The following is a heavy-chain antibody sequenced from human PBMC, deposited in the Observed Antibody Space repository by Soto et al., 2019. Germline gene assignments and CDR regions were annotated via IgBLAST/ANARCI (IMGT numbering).Heavy chain of an antibody. CDR3: ARMYCSSTICYFGTP. Sequence: SETLSLTCTVSGGSISSSSYYWGWIRQPPGKGLEWIGSINHSGSTNYNPSLKSRVTMSVDTSKNQFSLKLSSVTAADTAMYCCARMYCSSTICYFGTPWGQGTLVTVSS. V-gene: IGHV4-39*07. D-gene: IGHD2-2*01. CDR2: INHSGST. J-gene: IGHJ5*02. CDR1: GGSISSSSYY.